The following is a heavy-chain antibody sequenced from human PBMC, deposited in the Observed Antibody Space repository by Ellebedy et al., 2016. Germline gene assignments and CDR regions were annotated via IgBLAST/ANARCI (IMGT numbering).Heavy chain of an antibody. V-gene: IGHV3-13*01. CDR3: VREGNYGTNMDPFDI. CDR2: IGTAGNT. Sequence: GESLKISCAASGFTFSTYEMHWVRQRTGKALEWVSAIGTAGNTFYADSVKGRFTISRENAKNSFYLQMNSLRAGDTAVYYCVREGNYGTNMDPFDIWGQGTMVTVSS. CDR1: GFTFSTYE. D-gene: IGHD4/OR15-4a*01. J-gene: IGHJ3*02.